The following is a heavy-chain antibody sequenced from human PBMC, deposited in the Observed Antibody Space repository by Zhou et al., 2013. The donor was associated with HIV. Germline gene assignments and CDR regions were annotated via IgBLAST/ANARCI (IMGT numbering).Heavy chain of an antibody. J-gene: IGHJ6*03. V-gene: IGHV1-18*01. D-gene: IGHD3-3*01. Sequence: QVQLVQSGAEVKKPGASVKVSCKASGYTFTSYGISWVRQAPGQGLEWMGWISAYNGNTNYAQKLQGRVTMTTDTSTSTAYMELRSLRSDDTAVYYCARGHQYYDFWSGSAYYYMDVWGKGTTVTVSS. CDR3: ARGHQYYDFWSGSAYYYMDV. CDR2: ISAYNGNT. CDR1: GYTFTSYG.